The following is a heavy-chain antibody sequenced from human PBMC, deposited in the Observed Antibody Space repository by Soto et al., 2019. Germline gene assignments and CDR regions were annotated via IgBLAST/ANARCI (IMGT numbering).Heavy chain of an antibody. D-gene: IGHD3-9*01. V-gene: IGHV3-15*01. J-gene: IGHJ4*02. CDR2: IKSKTDGGTA. Sequence: LRLSCVASGFNLSHPWMTWVRQAAGKGLEWVGRIKSKTDGGTADYAAPVKGRATISRDDSKNTVYLQMNSLKTEDTAVYYCTTGIYYDILAGYHNVAYWGQGALVTVSS. CDR1: GFNLSHPW. CDR3: TTGIYYDILAGYHNVAY.